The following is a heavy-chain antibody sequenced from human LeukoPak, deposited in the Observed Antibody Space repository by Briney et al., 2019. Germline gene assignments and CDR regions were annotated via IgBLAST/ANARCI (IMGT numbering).Heavy chain of an antibody. D-gene: IGHD3-16*01. CDR3: ARDDALGDNALDI. V-gene: IGHV3-33*08. Sequence: GGSLRLSCTASGFTFGDDGWSWFRQAPGKGLEWVAVILNDGSQEKYADSVKGRFTISRDNSKNTLFLQMNSLRAEDTAVYYCARDDALGDNALDIWGQGTMVTVSS. CDR1: GFTFGDDG. J-gene: IGHJ3*02. CDR2: ILNDGSQE.